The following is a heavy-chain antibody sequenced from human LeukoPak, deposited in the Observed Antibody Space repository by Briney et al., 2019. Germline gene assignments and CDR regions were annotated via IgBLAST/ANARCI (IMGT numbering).Heavy chain of an antibody. J-gene: IGHJ4*02. CDR3: ARHLNYYFDY. V-gene: IGHV3-66*04. CDR1: GFTFTSYA. D-gene: IGHD3-10*01. CDR2: IYSGGST. Sequence: PGGSLRLSCAASGFTFTSYAMSWVRQAPGKGLEWVSVIYSGGSTYYADSVKGRFTISRDNAKNTLYLQMNSLRAEDTAVYYCARHLNYYFDYWGQGTLVTVSS.